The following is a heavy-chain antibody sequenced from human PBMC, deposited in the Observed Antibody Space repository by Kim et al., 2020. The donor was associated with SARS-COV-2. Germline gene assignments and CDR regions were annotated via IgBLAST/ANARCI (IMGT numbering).Heavy chain of an antibody. CDR3: AREGSWASDV. Sequence: SETLSLTCTVSGDSISGNTYSWNWIRQSPGKGLEWIGYIDYTGDTVYNPSLNSRVTISLDASKDQISLKLRSVTAADTAVYYCAREGSWASDVWGQGTTVIVS. J-gene: IGHJ6*02. CDR2: IDYTGDT. CDR1: GDSISGNTYS. V-gene: IGHV4-61*01.